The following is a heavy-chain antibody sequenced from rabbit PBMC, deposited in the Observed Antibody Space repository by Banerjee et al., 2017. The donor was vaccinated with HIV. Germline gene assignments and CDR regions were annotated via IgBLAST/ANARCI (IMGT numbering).Heavy chain of an antibody. CDR1: GFDFSSYY. CDR2: IDPVFDTT. CDR3: ARDGAGYAGYGYRYFNL. Sequence: QLKESGGGLVQPGGSLKLSCKASGFDFSSYYMNWVRQAPGKGLEWIGYIDPVFDTTYYASWVNGRFTISSHNAQNTLYLQLNSLTAADTATYFCARDGAGYAGYGYRYFNLWGQGTLVTVS. V-gene: IGHV1S7*01. D-gene: IGHD7-1*01. J-gene: IGHJ4*01.